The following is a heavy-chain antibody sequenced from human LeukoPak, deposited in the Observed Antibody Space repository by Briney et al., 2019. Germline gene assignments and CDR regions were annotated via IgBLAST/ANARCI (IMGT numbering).Heavy chain of an antibody. V-gene: IGHV3-53*01. J-gene: IGHJ4*02. Sequence: PGGSLRLSCTASEFTVSRNYMLWVRQAPGKGLEWVSLIFSNGDTHYADSVKGRFTISRDTSKNTVSLQMNSLRVEDTAMYYCTRDQMNDWRQATLVTVSS. CDR2: IFSNGDT. CDR1: EFTVSRNY. CDR3: TRDQMND. D-gene: IGHD1-1*01.